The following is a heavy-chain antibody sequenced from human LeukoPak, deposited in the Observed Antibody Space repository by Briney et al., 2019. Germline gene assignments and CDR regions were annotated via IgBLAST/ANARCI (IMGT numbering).Heavy chain of an antibody. CDR3: AREYNWNDGPWFDP. D-gene: IGHD1-20*01. CDR1: GFTFSSYS. J-gene: IGHJ5*02. CDR2: ISSSSSYI. Sequence: GGSLRLSCAASGFTFSSYSMNWVRQAPGKGLEWVSSISSSSSYIYYADSVKGRFTISRDNAKNSLYLQMNSLRAEDTAVYYCAREYNWNDGPWFDPWGQGTLVTVSS. V-gene: IGHV3-21*01.